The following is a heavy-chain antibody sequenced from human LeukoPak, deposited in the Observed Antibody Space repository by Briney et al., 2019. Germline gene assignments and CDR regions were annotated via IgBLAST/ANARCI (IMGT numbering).Heavy chain of an antibody. D-gene: IGHD6-19*01. Sequence: ASVKVSCKASGYTFTSYYMHWVRQAPGQGLEWMGIINPSGGDTSYAQKFQGRLTMTRDTSTNTVYMELSRLRSDDTAVYYCARGRAVAGTPVGYWGQGTLVTVSS. V-gene: IGHV1-46*01. CDR1: GYTFTSYY. J-gene: IGHJ4*02. CDR3: ARGRAVAGTPVGY. CDR2: INPSGGDT.